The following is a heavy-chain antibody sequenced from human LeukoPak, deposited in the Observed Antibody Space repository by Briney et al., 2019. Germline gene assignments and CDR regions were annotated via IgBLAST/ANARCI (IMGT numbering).Heavy chain of an antibody. Sequence: GGSLRLSCAASGFTLSNAWMGWVRQAPGKGLEWVGRIHTKAEGATTEYAAPVKGRFTIPRDDPKNTLYLQMSSLKAEDTAVYYCPTYLLTASIGDFWGQGTLVTVSS. J-gene: IGHJ4*02. CDR2: IHTKAEGATT. CDR1: GFTLSNAW. V-gene: IGHV3-15*05. D-gene: IGHD3-9*01. CDR3: PTYLLTASIGDF.